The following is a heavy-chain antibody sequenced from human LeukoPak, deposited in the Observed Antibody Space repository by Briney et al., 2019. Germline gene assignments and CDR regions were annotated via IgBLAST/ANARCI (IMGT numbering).Heavy chain of an antibody. Sequence: GGSLRLSCAASGITFSNAWMTWVRQAPGKGLEWVGRIYRSTNGETTDYGAPVKGRFTMSRDDSKTTLYLQMNSLKTEDTAVYYCTTYSSGSCPFWGQGTLVTVSS. J-gene: IGHJ4*02. CDR1: GITFSNAW. V-gene: IGHV3-15*01. D-gene: IGHD6-19*01. CDR2: IYRSTNGETT. CDR3: TTYSSGSCPF.